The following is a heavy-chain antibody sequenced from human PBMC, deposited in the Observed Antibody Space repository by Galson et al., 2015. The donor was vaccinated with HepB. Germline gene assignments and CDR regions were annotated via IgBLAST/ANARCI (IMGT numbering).Heavy chain of an antibody. V-gene: IGHV1-69*02. CDR2: IIPILGIA. CDR1: GGTFSSYT. D-gene: IGHD3-10*01. Sequence: SVKVSCKASGGTFSSYTISWVRQAPGQGLEWMGRIIPILGIANYAQKFQGRVTITADKSTSTAYMELSSLRSEDTAVYYCARFLPTSRGVPVFDYWGQGTLVTVSS. J-gene: IGHJ4*02. CDR3: ARFLPTSRGVPVFDY.